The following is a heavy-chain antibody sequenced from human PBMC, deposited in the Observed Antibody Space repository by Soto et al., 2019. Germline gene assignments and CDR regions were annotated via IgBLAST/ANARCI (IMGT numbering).Heavy chain of an antibody. D-gene: IGHD3-16*01. Sequence: QTGWSLRLSCAASGFTFSSLGMHWVRQAPGKGLEWVAVIWYDGSNTYYADSVKGRFTISRDNSKNTLYLQMNSLRVEDTAVYYCARQRGGRPGTFDDWGQGILVTVSA. J-gene: IGHJ4*02. CDR3: ARQRGGRPGTFDD. CDR1: GFTFSSLG. CDR2: IWYDGSNT. V-gene: IGHV3-33*01.